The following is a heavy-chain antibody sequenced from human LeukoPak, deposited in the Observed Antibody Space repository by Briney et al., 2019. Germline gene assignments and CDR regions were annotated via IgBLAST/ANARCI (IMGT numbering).Heavy chain of an antibody. CDR1: GGSISSSSYY. CDR3: ASRWLQYDY. Sequence: SETLSLTCTVSGGSISSSSYYWGWIRQPPGKGLEWIGSIYYSGSTYYNPSLKSRVTISVDTSKNQFSLKLSSVTAADTAAYYCASRWLQYDYWGQGTLVTVSS. V-gene: IGHV4-39*01. CDR2: IYYSGST. J-gene: IGHJ4*02. D-gene: IGHD5-24*01.